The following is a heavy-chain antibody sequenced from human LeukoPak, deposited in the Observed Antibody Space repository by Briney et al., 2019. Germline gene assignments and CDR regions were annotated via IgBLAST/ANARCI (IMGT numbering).Heavy chain of an antibody. CDR2: FDPEDGET. Sequence: ASVKVSCKVSGYTLTEFSIHWVRQAPGKGLEWMGGFDPEDGETIYAQKFQGRVTMTEGTSTDTAYMELSSLRSEDTAVYYCTIIPNVILFTHYFEYWGQGTLVTVSS. V-gene: IGHV1-24*01. CDR3: TIIPNVILFTHYFEY. D-gene: IGHD2-21*01. J-gene: IGHJ4*02. CDR1: GYTLTEFS.